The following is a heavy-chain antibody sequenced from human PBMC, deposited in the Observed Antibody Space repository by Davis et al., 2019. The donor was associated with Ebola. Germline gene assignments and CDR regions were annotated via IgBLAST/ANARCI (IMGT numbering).Heavy chain of an antibody. Sequence: ASVKVSCKTSGYTFATSDINWVRRATGQGLEWMGWMNPNTGNTDYAQKFQGRVTMTRDTSISTAYMELSRLRSDDTAVYYCARDTRGYCSSVSCPPDFDPWGQGTLVTVSS. CDR1: GYTFATSD. CDR2: MNPNTGNT. CDR3: ARDTRGYCSSVSCPPDFDP. V-gene: IGHV1-8*02. D-gene: IGHD2-2*01. J-gene: IGHJ5*02.